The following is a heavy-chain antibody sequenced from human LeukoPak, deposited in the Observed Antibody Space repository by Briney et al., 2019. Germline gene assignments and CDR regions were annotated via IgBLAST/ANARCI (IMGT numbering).Heavy chain of an antibody. V-gene: IGHV1-58*02. D-gene: IGHD1-26*01. CDR2: IVVGSGNT. CDR3: AAVRSGRQGRDY. J-gene: IGHJ4*02. Sequence: SVKVSCKASGFTFTSSAMQWVRQARGQRLEWIGWIVVGSGNTNYAQKFQERVTITRDMSTSTAYMELSSLRSEDTAVYYCAAVRSGRQGRDYWGQGTLVTVSS. CDR1: GFTFTSSA.